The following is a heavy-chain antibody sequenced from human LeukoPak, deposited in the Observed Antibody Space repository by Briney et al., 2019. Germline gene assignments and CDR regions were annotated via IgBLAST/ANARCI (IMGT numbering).Heavy chain of an antibody. D-gene: IGHD4-17*01. CDR3: ARGIRCNDY. CDR2: IYYSGST. Sequence: PSETLSLTCIVSGGPISSSSYYWGWIRQPPGKGLEWIGNIYYSGSTYYNPSLKSRVTISVDTSKNQFSLKLSSVTAADTAVYYCARGIRCNDYWGQGTLVTVSS. J-gene: IGHJ4*02. CDR1: GGPISSSSYY. V-gene: IGHV4-39*01.